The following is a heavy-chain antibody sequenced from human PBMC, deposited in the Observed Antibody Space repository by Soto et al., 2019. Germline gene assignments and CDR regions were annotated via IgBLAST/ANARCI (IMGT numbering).Heavy chain of an antibody. CDR2: IHPGDSDT. Sequence: GESLKISCQGSGYSFTNYWVGWVRQIPGRGLEWMGIIHPGDSDTIYSPFFQGQVTISADKSISTAYLQWSSLKASDTAMYYCAGVGATRGYAFDIWGQGTMVTVSS. CDR3: AGVGATRGYAFDI. V-gene: IGHV5-51*01. J-gene: IGHJ3*02. D-gene: IGHD1-26*01. CDR1: GYSFTNYW.